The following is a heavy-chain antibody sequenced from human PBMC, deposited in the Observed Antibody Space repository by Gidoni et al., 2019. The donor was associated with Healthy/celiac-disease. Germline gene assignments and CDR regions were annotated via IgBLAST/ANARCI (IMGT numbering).Heavy chain of an antibody. D-gene: IGHD3-22*01. CDR3: SLFYYDSSGYFAGHPDAVDI. J-gene: IGHJ3*02. CDR1: GGSFSGYC. CDR2: INHSGST. Sequence: QVQLQQWSAGILKASETLYLICAVYGGSFSGYCWSWIRQPPGKGVEWIGEINHSGSTNYNPALKRRVTISVDTSKNQCSLKLRSVTAADTAVYYCSLFYYDSSGYFAGHPDAVDIWGQGTMVTVSS. V-gene: IGHV4-34*01.